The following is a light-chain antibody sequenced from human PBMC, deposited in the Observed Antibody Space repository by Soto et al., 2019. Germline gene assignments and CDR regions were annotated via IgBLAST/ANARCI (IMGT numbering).Light chain of an antibody. CDR2: GAS. J-gene: IGKJ1*01. V-gene: IGKV3-20*01. Sequence: EVVLTQSPGTLSLSPGERATLSCRASQSVTSSYLAWYQQKPGQAPRLLIYGASSRATGIPDRFSGSGSGTDFTLTISRLEPEDFAVYYCQQYVSSGTFGQ. CDR3: QQYVSSGT. CDR1: QSVTSSY.